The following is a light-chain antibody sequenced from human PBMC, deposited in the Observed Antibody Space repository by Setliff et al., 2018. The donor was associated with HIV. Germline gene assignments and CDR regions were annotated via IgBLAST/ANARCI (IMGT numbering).Light chain of an antibody. CDR2: DVT. J-gene: IGLJ2*01. V-gene: IGLV2-14*03. CDR1: SSDIGSYNY. CDR3: SSYTTSRTLV. Sequence: SALTQPASVSGSPGQSITISCTGTSSDIGSYNYVSWYQQHAGKAPKLMIFDVTNRPSGVSNRFSGSKSGNTASLTISGLQAEDEADYYCSSYTTSRTLVFGGGTKVTVL.